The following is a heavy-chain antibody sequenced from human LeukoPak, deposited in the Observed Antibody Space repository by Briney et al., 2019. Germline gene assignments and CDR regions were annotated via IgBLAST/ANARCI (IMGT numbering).Heavy chain of an antibody. CDR1: GYTFTNYG. J-gene: IGHJ6*03. CDR2: ISVYNAKT. Sequence: GASVKVSCKASGYTFTNYGISWVRQAPGQGLEWMGWISVYNAKTTYAHNLQGRFTLTTDTSTSTAYMELRSLTSDDTAVYYCARDGPGDSDYYYYYMDVWGKGTTVTISS. D-gene: IGHD2-21*01. V-gene: IGHV1-18*01. CDR3: ARDGPGDSDYYYYYMDV.